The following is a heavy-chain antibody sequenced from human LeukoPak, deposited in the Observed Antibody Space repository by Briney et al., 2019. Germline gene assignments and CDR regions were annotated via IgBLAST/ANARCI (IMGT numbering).Heavy chain of an antibody. CDR2: ISSSGSTI. D-gene: IGHD2-15*01. Sequence: NPWGSLKLSCAASGFTFSDYYMSWIRQAPGKGLEWVSYISSSGSTIYYADSVKGRFTISRDNAKNSLYLQMNSLRAEDTAVYYCARDRYCSGGSCYWTRDFDYWGQGTLVTVSS. J-gene: IGHJ4*02. V-gene: IGHV3-11*04. CDR1: GFTFSDYY. CDR3: ARDRYCSGGSCYWTRDFDY.